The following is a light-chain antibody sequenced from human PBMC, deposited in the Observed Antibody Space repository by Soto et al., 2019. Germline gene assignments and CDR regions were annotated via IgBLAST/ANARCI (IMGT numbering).Light chain of an antibody. CDR3: QQYNNWPTWM. CDR1: HSFSSN. V-gene: IGKV3-15*01. J-gene: IGKJ1*01. CDR2: RAS. Sequence: EIVMAQSPAPLSVFSGESATVSCTASHSFSSNVAWFQQRPGQAPRLLIYRASTRATGTPARFSGSGSGTEFTLTITSLQSEDFALYYGQQYNNWPTWMYGQGTKVDIK.